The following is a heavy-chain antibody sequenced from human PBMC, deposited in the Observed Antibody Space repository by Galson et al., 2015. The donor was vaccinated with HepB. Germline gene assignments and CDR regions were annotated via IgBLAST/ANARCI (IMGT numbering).Heavy chain of an antibody. J-gene: IGHJ3*02. CDR2: INHSGST. D-gene: IGHD3-22*01. CDR1: GGSFSGYY. V-gene: IGHV4-34*01. Sequence: ETLSLTCAVYGGSFSGYYWSWIRQPPGKGLEWIGEINHSGSTNYNPSLKSRVTMSVDTSKNQFSLKLSSVTAADTAVYYCARVKGAGVTMIVVDAFDIWGQGTMVTVSS. CDR3: ARVKGAGVTMIVVDAFDI.